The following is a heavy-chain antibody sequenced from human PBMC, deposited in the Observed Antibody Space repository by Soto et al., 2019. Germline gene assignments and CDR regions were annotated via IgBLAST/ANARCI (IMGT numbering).Heavy chain of an antibody. D-gene: IGHD4-17*01. V-gene: IGHV3-64*07. J-gene: IGHJ4*02. CDR1: GFIFSNYN. CDR3: ARADYGTFDN. CDR2: ISSNGGST. Sequence: EVQLLASGGGLVQPGGSLRLSCSASGFIFSNYNMHWVRQAPGKGLEYVSGISSNGGSTFYADAVKGRFSISRDNSKNTLHLQMGSLRAEDMGTYYCARADYGTFDNWGQGTLVAVSS.